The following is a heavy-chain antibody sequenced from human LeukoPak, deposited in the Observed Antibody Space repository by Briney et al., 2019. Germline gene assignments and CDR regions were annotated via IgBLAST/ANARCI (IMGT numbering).Heavy chain of an antibody. D-gene: IGHD2-15*01. J-gene: IGHJ5*02. CDR1: GDSISRYF. V-gene: IGHV4-59*01. Sequence: SETLSLTCTGSGDSISRYFWNWIRQPPGKGLEGIGYFHDSGSANYNPSLKSRMTMSVAPSTTQLSLQLRSVNAEDTAVYYCARDSHSVDTAPPRGFDAWGQGTLVTVSS. CDR2: FHDSGSA. CDR3: ARDSHSVDTAPPRGFDA.